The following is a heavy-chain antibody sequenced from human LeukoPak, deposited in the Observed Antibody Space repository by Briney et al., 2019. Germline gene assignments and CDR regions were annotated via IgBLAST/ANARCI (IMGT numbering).Heavy chain of an antibody. CDR3: ARAGSWRFIYYFDY. CDR2: IYYSGST. Sequence: SETLSLTCTVSGGSISSYYWSWIRQPPGKGLEWIGYIYYSGSTNYNPSLKSRVTISVDTSKNQFSLKLSSVTAADTAVYYCARAGSWRFIYYFDYWGQGTLVTVSS. CDR1: GGSISSYY. D-gene: IGHD6-13*01. J-gene: IGHJ4*02. V-gene: IGHV4-59*01.